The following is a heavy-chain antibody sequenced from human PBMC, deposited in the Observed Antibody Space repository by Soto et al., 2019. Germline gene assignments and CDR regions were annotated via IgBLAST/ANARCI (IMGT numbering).Heavy chain of an antibody. CDR2: INHSGST. V-gene: IGHV4-34*01. J-gene: IGHJ6*02. Sequence: PSETLSLTCAVYGGSFSGYYWSWIRQPPGKGLEWIGEINHSGSTNYNPSLKSQVTISVDTSKNQFSMKLSSVTAADTAVYYYTRVPFVLLWFGELLGTEYYGMDVWGQGTTVTVS. CDR1: GGSFSGYY. D-gene: IGHD3-10*01. CDR3: TRVPFVLLWFGELLGTEYYGMDV.